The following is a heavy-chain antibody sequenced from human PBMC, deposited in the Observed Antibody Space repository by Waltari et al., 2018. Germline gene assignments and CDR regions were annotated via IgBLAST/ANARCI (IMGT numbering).Heavy chain of an antibody. J-gene: IGHJ6*02. V-gene: IGHV3-30*18. CDR3: AKFDLCSSTSCYGGYYYYGMDV. CDR2: ISYDGSNK. D-gene: IGHD2-2*01. CDR1: GFTFSSYG. Sequence: QVQLVESGGGVVQPGRSLRLSCAASGFTFSSYGMHLFRQAPGKGLAWWAVISYDGSNKDYADSVKGRFTISRDNSKNTLYLQMNSLRAEDTAVYYCAKFDLCSSTSCYGGYYYYGMDVWGQGTTVTVSS.